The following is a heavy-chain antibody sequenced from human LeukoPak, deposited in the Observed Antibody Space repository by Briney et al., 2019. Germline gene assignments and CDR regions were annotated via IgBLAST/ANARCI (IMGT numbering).Heavy chain of an antibody. CDR2: IDPSDSYA. D-gene: IGHD2-21*02. CDR1: GYRLTSYW. J-gene: IGHJ4*02. V-gene: IGHV5-10-1*01. CDR3: ARQRSDWAFEY. Sequence: GESLRISRKGSGYRLTSYWISWVRQMPGKGTEWMGRIDPSDSYANSSPSFQGHVTISADKSISTAYLQLSSLKASDTAIYYCARQRSDWAFEYWGQGTPITVSS.